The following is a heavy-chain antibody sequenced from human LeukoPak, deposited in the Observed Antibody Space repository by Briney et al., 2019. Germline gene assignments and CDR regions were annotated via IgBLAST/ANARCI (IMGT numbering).Heavy chain of an antibody. CDR3: ARVESGDYYYYYYMDV. J-gene: IGHJ6*03. V-gene: IGHV1-18*01. CDR1: GYTFTSYG. D-gene: IGHD3-3*01. Sequence: ASVKVSCKASGYTFTSYGISWVRQAPGQGLEWGGWISAYNGNTNYAQKLQGRVTMTTDTSTSTAYMELRSLRSDGTAVYYCARVESGDYYYYYYMDVWGKGTTVTVSS. CDR2: ISAYNGNT.